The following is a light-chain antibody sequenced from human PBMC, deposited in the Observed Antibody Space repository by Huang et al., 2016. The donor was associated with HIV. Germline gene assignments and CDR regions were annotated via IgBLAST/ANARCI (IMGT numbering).Light chain of an antibody. CDR2: AAS. CDR1: QSISRY. J-gene: IGKJ2*01. V-gene: IGKV1-39*01. Sequence: DIQMTQSPSSLSASVGDTVTITCRAGQSISRYVNWYQQKPGKAPTLLIYAASTLQSGVPGRFTGSGSGTDFTLTITNPQPDDSATYYCQQSYTGPRYTFGQGTKLEI. CDR3: QQSYTGPRYT.